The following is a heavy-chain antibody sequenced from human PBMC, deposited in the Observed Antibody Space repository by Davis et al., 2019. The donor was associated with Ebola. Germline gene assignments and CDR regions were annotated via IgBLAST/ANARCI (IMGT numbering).Heavy chain of an antibody. J-gene: IGHJ5*02. V-gene: IGHV4-39*01. CDR3: ARVRVSRFDP. CDR2: IYSTGGT. CDR1: GGSISSTTYY. Sequence: SETLSLTCAVSGGSISSTTYYWGWIRQPPGKGLEWIGSIYSTGGTHYNPSLKSQFTISVDTSKNQFSLKLSSVTAADTAVYYCARVRVSRFDPWGQGTLVTVSS.